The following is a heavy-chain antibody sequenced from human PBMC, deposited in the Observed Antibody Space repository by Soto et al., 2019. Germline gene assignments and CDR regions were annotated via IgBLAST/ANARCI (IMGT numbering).Heavy chain of an antibody. CDR1: GFTFNNSG. CDR3: VKDRVPGAYGHYYGMDV. V-gene: IGHV3-30*18. CDR2: ISYDGSEK. Sequence: SGGSLRLSCRVSGFTFNNSGMHWVRQAPGKGLEWMAVISYDGSEKHYADSMKGRLTISRDNSKDTLHLQMNSLRAEDTAIYFCVKDRVPGAYGHYYGMDVWGQGTTVTVSS. D-gene: IGHD5-12*01. J-gene: IGHJ6*02.